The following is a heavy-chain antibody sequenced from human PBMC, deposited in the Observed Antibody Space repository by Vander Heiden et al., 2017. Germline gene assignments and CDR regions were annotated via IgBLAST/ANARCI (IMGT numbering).Heavy chain of an antibody. CDR1: GFTFSSYA. J-gene: IGHJ4*02. CDR2: ISGSGGSK. Sequence: EVQLLESGGGLVQPGGSLRLSCAASGFTFSSYAMSWVRKAPGKGLGWVSAISGSGGSKYYADSVKGRFTISRDNSKNTLYLQMNSLRAEDTAVYYCAKEAFVVSGPLDYWGQGTLVTVSS. V-gene: IGHV3-23*01. CDR3: AKEAFVVSGPLDY. D-gene: IGHD2-15*01.